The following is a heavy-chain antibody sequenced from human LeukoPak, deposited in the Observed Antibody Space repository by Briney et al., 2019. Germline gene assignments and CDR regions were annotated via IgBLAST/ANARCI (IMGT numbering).Heavy chain of an antibody. CDR2: ISYDGSEK. CDR3: TKGLLS. CDR1: RFTFSISD. Sequence: GGSLRLSCAASRFTFSISDMHWVRQAPGKGLQWVAFISYDGSEKHCADSVQGRCTISRDNSKNTLSLQLNSLRADDTAVFYCTKGLLSWGQGTLLTVAA. J-gene: IGHJ5*02. V-gene: IGHV3-30*02.